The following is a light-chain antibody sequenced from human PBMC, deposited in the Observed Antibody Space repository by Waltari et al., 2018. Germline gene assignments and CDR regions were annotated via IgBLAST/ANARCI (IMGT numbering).Light chain of an antibody. Sequence: QSALTQPPSASGSPGQSVTISCTGTSGDVGTYDYVSWYQQYPGKPPRVLIYDVTKRPSGVPGRFSGSKSGNTASLTVSGLQAEDEASYYCGSYADSSTFLFGGGTKLTVL. CDR3: GSYADSSTFL. J-gene: IGLJ2*01. CDR1: SGDVGTYDY. V-gene: IGLV2-8*01. CDR2: DVT.